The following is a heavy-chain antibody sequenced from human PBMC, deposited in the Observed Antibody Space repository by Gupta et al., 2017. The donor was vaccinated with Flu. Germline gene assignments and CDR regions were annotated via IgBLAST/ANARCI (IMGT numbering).Heavy chain of an antibody. Sequence: QEQLVESGGGVVQPGRSLRLSCAASGFSLRSYAMYWIRQAPGKGLEWVAVISYDGGSIDYADSVKGRFTISRDNSKNTLYLQMNSLRADDTAVYYCAGYGDFASWGQGALVTVSS. V-gene: IGHV3-30-3*01. J-gene: IGHJ4*02. CDR1: GFSLRSYA. D-gene: IGHD4-17*01. CDR3: AGYGDFAS. CDR2: ISYDGGSI.